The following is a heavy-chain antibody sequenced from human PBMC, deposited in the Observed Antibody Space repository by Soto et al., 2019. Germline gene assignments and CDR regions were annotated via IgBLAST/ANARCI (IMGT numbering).Heavy chain of an antibody. CDR3: AKGGHYTSPHYADS. CDR2: INPNTGGR. CDR1: GYTFTDYY. J-gene: IGHJ4*02. V-gene: IGHV1-2*02. D-gene: IGHD2-2*02. Sequence: QVHLVQSGAEVKKPGASVRVSCKASGYTFTDYYLHWVRQAPGQGPEWMGWINPNTGGRDYAQKFQARVTMTTGTSISTAYMDLSRLKSDDTAVYYCAKGGHYTSPHYADSWGQGTLVTVSS.